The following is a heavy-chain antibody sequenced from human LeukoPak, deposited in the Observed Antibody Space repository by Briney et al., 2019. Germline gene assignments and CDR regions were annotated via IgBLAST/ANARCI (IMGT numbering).Heavy chain of an antibody. V-gene: IGHV1-2*04. CDR3: ARGPPQYSYGYWYFDL. Sequence: ASVKVSCKASGYTFTGYYMHWVRQAPGQGLEWMGWINPNSGGTNYAQKFQGWVTMTRDTSISTAYMELSRLRSDDTAVYYCARGPPQYSYGYWYFDLWGRGTLVTVSS. CDR2: INPNSGGT. D-gene: IGHD5-18*01. CDR1: GYTFTGYY. J-gene: IGHJ2*01.